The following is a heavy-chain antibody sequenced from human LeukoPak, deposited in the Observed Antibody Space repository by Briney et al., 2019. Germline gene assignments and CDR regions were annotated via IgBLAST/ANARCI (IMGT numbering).Heavy chain of an antibody. CDR3: AGGAPEWELLGYFDY. CDR1: GFTFSSYA. Sequence: GGSLRLSCAASGFTFSSYAMHWVRQAPGKGLEWVAVISYDGSNKYYADSVKGRFTISRDNSKNTLYLQMNSLRAEDTAVYYWAGGAPEWELLGYFDYGGQGTLVTVSS. V-gene: IGHV3-30-3*01. D-gene: IGHD1-26*01. CDR2: ISYDGSNK. J-gene: IGHJ4*02.